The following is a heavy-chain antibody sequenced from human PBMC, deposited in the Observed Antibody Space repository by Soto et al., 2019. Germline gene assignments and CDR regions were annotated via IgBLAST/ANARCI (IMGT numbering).Heavy chain of an antibody. CDR2: ISGSGGST. V-gene: IGHV3-23*01. D-gene: IGHD1-26*01. CDR1: GFTFSIYA. Sequence: EVQLLESGGGLVQPGGSLRLSCAASGFTFSIYAMSWVRQAPGKGLEWVSAISGSGGSTYYADSVKGRFTISRDNSKNTLYLQMNSLRAEDTAVYYCAKAKWELPHFDYWGQGTLVTVSS. J-gene: IGHJ4*02. CDR3: AKAKWELPHFDY.